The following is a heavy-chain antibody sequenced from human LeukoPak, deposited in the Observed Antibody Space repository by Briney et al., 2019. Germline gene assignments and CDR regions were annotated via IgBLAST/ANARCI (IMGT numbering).Heavy chain of an antibody. CDR3: AKDGLGAMDV. D-gene: IGHD7-27*01. CDR1: GFTFSNFG. V-gene: IGHV3-30*18. J-gene: IGHJ6*02. CDR2: ISYDGSNK. Sequence: GGSLRLSCAASGFTFSNFGMHWVRQAPGKGLEWVAVISYDGSNKYYADSVKGRFTISRDNSKNTLYLQMNSLRPEDTAVYFCAKDGLGAMDVWGQGTTVTVSS.